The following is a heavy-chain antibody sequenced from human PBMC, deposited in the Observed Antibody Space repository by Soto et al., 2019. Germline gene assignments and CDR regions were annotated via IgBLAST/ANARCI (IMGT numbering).Heavy chain of an antibody. Sequence: QVQLVESGGGVVQPGSSPRLSCAASGFSFSSYAMHWVRQAPGKGLEWVAIISHDGNIKRYADFVEGRFIVFRDNSNNNLLLQMESLKTDDTAVYYCAKELAYGDFWRGLEYWGQGTLVTVAS. CDR1: GFSFSSYA. CDR2: ISHDGNIK. CDR3: AKELAYGDFWRGLEY. J-gene: IGHJ4*02. D-gene: IGHD3-3*01. V-gene: IGHV3-30*18.